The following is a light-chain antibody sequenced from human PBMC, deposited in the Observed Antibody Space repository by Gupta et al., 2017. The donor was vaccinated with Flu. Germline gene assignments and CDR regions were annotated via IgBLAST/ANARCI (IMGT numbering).Light chain of an antibody. CDR1: SLRVYF. J-gene: IGLJ2*01. V-gene: IGLV3-19*01. CDR3: HSRDSGGDTRI. Sequence: GRTVTIRCQGDSLRVYFKSWLQQKPGQAPSLVIYGKNKRPAGIPDRFSGSTSGSTASVTITGAQAEDEAVYYCHSRDSGGDTRIFGGGTKLTVL. CDR2: GKN.